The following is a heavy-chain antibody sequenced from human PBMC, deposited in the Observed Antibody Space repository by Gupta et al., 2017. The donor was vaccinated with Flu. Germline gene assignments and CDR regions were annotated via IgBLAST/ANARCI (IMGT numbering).Heavy chain of an antibody. Sequence: EMQLVESGGDLVQPGRSLRLSCAASGFTFSSSYLQWVRQAPGKGLVWVSRINPDGSSTTYAESVKGRFTISRDNAKNTLYLQMNSLGDDDTAVYYCATVTSGCWGQGTLVTVSS. V-gene: IGHV3-74*03. CDR2: INPDGSST. D-gene: IGHD4-17*01. CDR3: ATVTSGC. CDR1: GFTFSSSY. J-gene: IGHJ4*02.